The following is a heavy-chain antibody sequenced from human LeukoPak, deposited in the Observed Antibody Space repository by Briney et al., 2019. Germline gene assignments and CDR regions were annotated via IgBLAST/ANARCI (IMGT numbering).Heavy chain of an antibody. Sequence: GGSLRLSCAASGFTFSSYGMHWVRQAPGKGLEWVAVISYDGSNKYYADSVKGRFTISRDNSKNTLYLQMNSLRAEDTAVYYCAKDHYYGSGSYYYWGQGTLVTVSS. V-gene: IGHV3-30*18. J-gene: IGHJ4*02. CDR1: GFTFSSYG. CDR2: ISYDGSNK. CDR3: AKDHYYGSGSYYY. D-gene: IGHD3-10*01.